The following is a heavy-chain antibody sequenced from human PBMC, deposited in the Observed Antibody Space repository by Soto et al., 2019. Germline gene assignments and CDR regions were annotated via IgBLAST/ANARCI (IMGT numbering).Heavy chain of an antibody. Sequence: QVQLQESGPGVVKPSETLSLRCSVSGGSISKFYWRWIRKTAGKGLEWMGRVYATGTTDYNPSLRSRVTMSVDISKKTFSLRLTSVTAADTGVYYCVRDGSKTLRDWFDPWGQGKLVTVSS. V-gene: IGHV4-4*07. J-gene: IGHJ5*02. CDR3: VRDGSKTLRDWFDP. CDR1: GGSISKFY. CDR2: VYATGTT.